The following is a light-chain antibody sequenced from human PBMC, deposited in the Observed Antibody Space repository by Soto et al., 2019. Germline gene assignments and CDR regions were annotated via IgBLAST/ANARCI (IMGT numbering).Light chain of an antibody. V-gene: IGLV2-8*01. CDR1: SSDVGVYNY. CDR3: SSFAGNNNVV. Sequence: QSALTQPPSASGSPGQSVTISCTGTSSDVGVYNYVSWYQQHPGNAPKLMIYEVSKRPSGVPDRFSGSKSGNTASLTVSGLQAEDEADYCCSSFAGNNNVVFGGGTKLTVL. J-gene: IGLJ2*01. CDR2: EVS.